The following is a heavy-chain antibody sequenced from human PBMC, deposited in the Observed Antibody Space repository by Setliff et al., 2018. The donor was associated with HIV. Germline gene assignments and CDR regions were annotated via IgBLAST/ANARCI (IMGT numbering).Heavy chain of an antibody. V-gene: IGHV3-53*01. D-gene: IGHD5-18*01. CDR3: ARDVYGYGGDY. CDR2: IFGGGNT. CDR1: GFTVSSNY. J-gene: IGHJ4*02. Sequence: GGSLRLSCAASGFTVSSNYMSWVRQAPGKGLEWVSVIFGGGNTYYADSVKGRFTISRDNSKNTLYLQMNSLRAEDTAVYYCARDVYGYGGDYWGRGTLVTVSS.